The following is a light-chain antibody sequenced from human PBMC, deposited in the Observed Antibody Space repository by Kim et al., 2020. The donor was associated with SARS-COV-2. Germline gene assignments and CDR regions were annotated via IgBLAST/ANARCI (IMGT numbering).Light chain of an antibody. Sequence: RVTISCTGRSSNIGAGYDVHWYQQLPTTAPKLLMDGNSNRPSGVPDRCSGYKSGTSASLAITGLQAEDEADYYCQSYDNSLSSYVFGSGTKVTVL. CDR2: GNS. V-gene: IGLV1-40*01. CDR3: QSYDNSLSSYV. J-gene: IGLJ1*01. CDR1: SSNIGAGYD.